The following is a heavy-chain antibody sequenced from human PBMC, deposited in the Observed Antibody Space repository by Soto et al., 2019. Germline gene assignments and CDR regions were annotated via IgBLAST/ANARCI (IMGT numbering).Heavy chain of an antibody. V-gene: IGHV4-59*01. CDR2: ISYSGNT. Sequence: QVQLQESGPGLVKPSETLSLTCTVSGGSINNYYWSWIRQPPGEGLEWIGFISYSGNTKCSPSLTSRVFISVDTSKNQFSLKLNSVTAADTAVYYCARVGLSSNSVAAGFGYMDVWGKGTTVTVSS. CDR3: ARVGLSSNSVAAGFGYMDV. CDR1: GGSINNYY. J-gene: IGHJ6*03. D-gene: IGHD4-4*01.